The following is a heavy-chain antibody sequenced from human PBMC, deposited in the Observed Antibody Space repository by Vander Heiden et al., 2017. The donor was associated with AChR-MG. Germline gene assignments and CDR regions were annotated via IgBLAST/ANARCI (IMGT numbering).Heavy chain of an antibody. CDR2: INHSGST. D-gene: IGHD2-2*02. Sequence: QVQLQQWGAGPLKPSETLSLTCAVYGGSLRVYYWGWIRQPPGKGLEWIGEINHSGSTNYNPSLKSRVTISVDTSKNQFSLKLSSVTAADTAVYYCARGGDIVVVPAAIRGNWFDPWGQGTLVTVSS. V-gene: IGHV4-34*01. J-gene: IGHJ5*02. CDR3: ARGGDIVVVPAAIRGNWFDP. CDR1: GGSLRVYY.